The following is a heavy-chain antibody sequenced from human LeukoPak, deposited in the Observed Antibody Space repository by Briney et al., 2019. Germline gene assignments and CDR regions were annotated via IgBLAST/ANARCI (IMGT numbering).Heavy chain of an antibody. CDR1: GFTFSSSA. Sequence: PGGSLRLSCAASGFTFSSSAMSWVRQAPGKGLEWVSSISGSGSGGSTYYADSVKGRFTISRDNSKNTLYLQMNSLRAEDSAMYYCARDSSGYRKFDYWGQGTLVTVSS. CDR3: ARDSSGYRKFDY. V-gene: IGHV3-23*01. CDR2: ISGSGSGGST. D-gene: IGHD3-22*01. J-gene: IGHJ4*02.